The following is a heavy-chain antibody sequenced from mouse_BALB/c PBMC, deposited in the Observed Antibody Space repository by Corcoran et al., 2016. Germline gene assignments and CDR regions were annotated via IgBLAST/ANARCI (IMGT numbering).Heavy chain of an antibody. CDR3: ARGSYFDV. Sequence: EVQLQQSGPELVKPGASMTIYCNASGYSFTGYTMNWVKQGHGKKLVWIGLINPYNGGTSYNQKFKGKATLTVDKSSSTAYMELLSLTSEDSSVYYCARGSYFDVWGAGTTVTVSS. CDR2: INPYNGGT. V-gene: IGHV1-18*01. CDR1: GYSFTGYT. J-gene: IGHJ1*01.